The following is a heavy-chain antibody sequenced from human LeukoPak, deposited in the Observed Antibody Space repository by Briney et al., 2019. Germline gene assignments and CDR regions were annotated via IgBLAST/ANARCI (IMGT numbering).Heavy chain of an antibody. CDR3: AIVRGWLQSLDDY. CDR2: ISYDGSNK. V-gene: IGHV3-30*19. CDR1: GLSFRNYG. J-gene: IGHJ4*02. D-gene: IGHD5-24*01. Sequence: GGSLRLSCVASGLSFRNYGMHWVRQAPGKGLEWVAVISYDGSNKYYADSVKGRFTISRDVSKNTLYLQMKSLRVEDTAVYYPAIVRGWLQSLDDYWGQGTLVIVSS.